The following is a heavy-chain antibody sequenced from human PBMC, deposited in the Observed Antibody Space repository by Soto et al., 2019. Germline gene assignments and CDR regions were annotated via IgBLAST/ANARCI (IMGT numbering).Heavy chain of an antibody. CDR2: ISASGTIT. V-gene: IGHV3-23*01. CDR3: AKKKTGGYLFDF. Sequence: EVQLLESGGCLAQPGGSLRLSCVASGFTFNSQAMGWVRQAPGKGPEWVSVISASGTITYYADSVKGRFTISSDSSKNTLYLQMDSLRAEDTALYYCAKKKTGGYLFDFWGQGTLVTVSS. J-gene: IGHJ4*02. CDR1: GFTFNSQA. D-gene: IGHD1-26*01.